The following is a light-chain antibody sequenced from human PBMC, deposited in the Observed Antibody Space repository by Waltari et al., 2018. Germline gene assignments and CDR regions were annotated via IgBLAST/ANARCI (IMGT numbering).Light chain of an antibody. CDR3: QQYNDWLPLT. CDR2: DTS. V-gene: IGKV3-15*01. Sequence: EIVMTQSPATLSVSPGESATLSCRASQSVSINLAWYQQKPGQAPRLLIFDTSTRATGIPARFSGSGSGTDFTRTISSLQSEDFAVYYCQQYNDWLPLTFGGGTKVEI. J-gene: IGKJ4*01. CDR1: QSVSIN.